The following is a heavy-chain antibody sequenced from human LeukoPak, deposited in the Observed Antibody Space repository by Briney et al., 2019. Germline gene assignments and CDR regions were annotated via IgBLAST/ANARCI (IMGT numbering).Heavy chain of an antibody. V-gene: IGHV1-8*03. Sequence: ASVKVSCKASGCTFTSYDINWVRQATGQGLEWMGWMNPNSGNTGYAQKFQGRVTITRSTSISTAYIELSSLRSEDTAVYYCARESLDFWSGYPSYMDVWGKGTTVTVSS. CDR2: MNPNSGNT. CDR1: GCTFTSYD. J-gene: IGHJ6*03. CDR3: ARESLDFWSGYPSYMDV. D-gene: IGHD3-3*01.